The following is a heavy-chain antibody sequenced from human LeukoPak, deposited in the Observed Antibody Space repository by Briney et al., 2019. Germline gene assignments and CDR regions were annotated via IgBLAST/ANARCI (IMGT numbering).Heavy chain of an antibody. Sequence: SETLSLTCIVSGDSVSGFYWSWIRQSAGKGLEWIGRVYPTGSTCYNPSLKSRVTISVDTSKNQFSLKLSSVTAADTAVYYCARVRGRLSWFDPWGQGTLVSVSS. CDR1: GDSVSGFY. D-gene: IGHD2-15*01. CDR2: VYPTGST. J-gene: IGHJ5*02. CDR3: ARVRGRLSWFDP. V-gene: IGHV4-4*07.